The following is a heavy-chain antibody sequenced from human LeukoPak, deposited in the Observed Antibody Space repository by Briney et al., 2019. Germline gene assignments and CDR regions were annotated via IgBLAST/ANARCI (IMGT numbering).Heavy chain of an antibody. CDR3: ARRGGQTGVYFAY. V-gene: IGHV3-9*01. CDR1: GFTFDVYA. CDR2: FCWNSDNI. J-gene: IGHJ4*02. D-gene: IGHD4-23*01. Sequence: GRSLRLSCAAPGFTFDVYAFCWVRHAPGKGLEWVSSFCWNSDNIAYAAPVRARFPISRDNAKRTLYLQMNSPRADETALYICARRGGQTGVYFAYSGQGSPVSASS.